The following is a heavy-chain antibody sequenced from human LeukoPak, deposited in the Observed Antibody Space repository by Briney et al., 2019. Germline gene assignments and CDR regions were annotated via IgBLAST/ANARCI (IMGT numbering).Heavy chain of an antibody. Sequence: GGSLRLSCAASGFTFSSYAMSWVRQAPGKGLGWVSAISGSGGSTYYADSVKGRFTISRDNSKNTLYLQMNSLRAEDTAVYYCAKGAYCGGDCSSMYFQHWGQGTLVTVSS. CDR2: ISGSGGST. D-gene: IGHD2-21*02. J-gene: IGHJ1*01. V-gene: IGHV3-23*01. CDR3: AKGAYCGGDCSSMYFQH. CDR1: GFTFSSYA.